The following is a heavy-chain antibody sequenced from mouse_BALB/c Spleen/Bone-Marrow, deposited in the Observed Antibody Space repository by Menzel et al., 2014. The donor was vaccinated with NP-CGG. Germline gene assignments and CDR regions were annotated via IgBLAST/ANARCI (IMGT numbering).Heavy chain of an antibody. Sequence: EVNVVESGGGLVQPGDSLRLSCATSGFTFTDYYMNWVRQPPGKALEWLGFIKNKANGYTTEYSASVKGRFTIPRDNSQSILYLQMNTLRAEDSATYYCARDRGLTYFDYWGQGTTLTVSS. V-gene: IGHV7-3*02. D-gene: IGHD2-4*01. J-gene: IGHJ2*01. CDR3: ARDRGLTYFDY. CDR1: GFTFTDYY. CDR2: IKNKANGYTT.